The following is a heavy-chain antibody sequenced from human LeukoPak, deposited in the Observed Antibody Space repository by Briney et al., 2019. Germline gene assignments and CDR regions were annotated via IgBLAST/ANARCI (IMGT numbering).Heavy chain of an antibody. CDR1: GFTFTNSW. V-gene: IGHV3-7*01. D-gene: IGHD1-26*01. CDR2: IKQDGSTK. J-gene: IGHJ4*02. CDR3: TRDTEGSLDY. Sequence: GGSLRLSCAASGFTFTNSWMAWVRQAPGKGLEWVANIKQDGSTKHYADSLKGRFTISRDNPRNSLYLQMNNLRADDTAVYYCTRDTEGSLDYWGKGILVTVAS.